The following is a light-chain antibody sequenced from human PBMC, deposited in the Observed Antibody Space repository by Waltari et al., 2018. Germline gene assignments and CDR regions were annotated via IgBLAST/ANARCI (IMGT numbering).Light chain of an antibody. Sequence: QSPLTQPASVSGSVGQSITIPCTGTSDDIGTYNFFSWYQQYPGKAPKLIIYDVTDRPSGISHRFSGSKSGNTASLIISGLQDEDEADYHCSSYTSSGTRVFGTGTTVTVL. CDR3: SSYTSSGTRV. J-gene: IGLJ1*01. CDR1: SDDIGTYNF. CDR2: DVT. V-gene: IGLV2-14*03.